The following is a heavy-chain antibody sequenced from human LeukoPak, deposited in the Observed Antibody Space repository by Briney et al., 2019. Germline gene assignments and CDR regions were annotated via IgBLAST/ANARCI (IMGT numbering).Heavy chain of an antibody. D-gene: IGHD6-13*01. CDR1: GFTFSSYS. J-gene: IGHJ4*02. Sequence: GGSLRLSCAASGFTFSSYSMNWVRQAPGKGLEWVSVISSGSYTIYYADSVKGRFTISRDNAKNSLYLQMNSLRAEDTAVYYCGTSAVGGPNDYWGQGTLVTVSS. CDR3: GTSAVGGPNDY. V-gene: IGHV3-21*03. CDR2: ISSGSYTI.